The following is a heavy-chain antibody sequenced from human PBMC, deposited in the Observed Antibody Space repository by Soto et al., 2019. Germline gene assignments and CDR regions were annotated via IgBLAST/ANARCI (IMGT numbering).Heavy chain of an antibody. CDR1: GYTFTSYY. V-gene: IGHV1-46*01. D-gene: IGHD3-10*01. J-gene: IGHJ6*02. CDR2: INPSGGST. Sequence: ASVKVSCKASGYTFTSYYMHWVRQAPGQGLGWMGIINPSGGSTSYAQKLQGRVTMTRDTSTSTVYMELSSLRSEDTAVYYCARDFGSGSYQLPGGFNKFGTDVWGQGTTVTVSS. CDR3: ARDFGSGSYQLPGGFNKFGTDV.